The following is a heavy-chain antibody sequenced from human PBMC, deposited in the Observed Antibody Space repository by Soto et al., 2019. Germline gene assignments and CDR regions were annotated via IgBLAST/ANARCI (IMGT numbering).Heavy chain of an antibody. V-gene: IGHV3-74*01. CDR1: GFTFSSYW. CDR3: ALPRYYYYGMDV. Sequence: GGSLRLSCAASGFTFSSYWMHWVRQAPGKGLVWVSRINSDGGSTSYADSVKGRFTISRDNAKNTLYLQMNSLRAEDTAVYYCALPRYYYYGMDVWGQGTTVTVSS. CDR2: INSDGGST. J-gene: IGHJ6*02.